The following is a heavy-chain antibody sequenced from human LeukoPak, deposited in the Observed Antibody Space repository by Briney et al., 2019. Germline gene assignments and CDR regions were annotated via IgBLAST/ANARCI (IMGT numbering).Heavy chain of an antibody. Sequence: GGSLRLSCAASGFTFSSYSMNWVRQAPGKGLEWFSSISSSSSYIYYADSVKGRFTISRDNAKNSLYLQMNSLRAEDTAVYYCARDRVAARPNWFDPWGQGTLVTVSS. V-gene: IGHV3-21*01. CDR1: GFTFSSYS. CDR3: ARDRVAARPNWFDP. J-gene: IGHJ5*02. CDR2: ISSSSSYI. D-gene: IGHD6-6*01.